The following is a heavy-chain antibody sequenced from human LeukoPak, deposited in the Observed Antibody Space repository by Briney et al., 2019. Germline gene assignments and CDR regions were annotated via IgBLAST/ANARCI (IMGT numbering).Heavy chain of an antibody. CDR2: IYYSGST. J-gene: IGHJ5*02. V-gene: IGHV4-59*01. Sequence: SETLSLTCTVSGGSISSYYWSWIRQPPGEGLEWIGYIYYSGSTNYNPSLKSRVTISVDTSKNQFSLKLSSVTAADTAVYYCARGTYDILTGYFWFDPWGQGTLVTVSS. D-gene: IGHD3-9*01. CDR1: GGSISSYY. CDR3: ARGTYDILTGYFWFDP.